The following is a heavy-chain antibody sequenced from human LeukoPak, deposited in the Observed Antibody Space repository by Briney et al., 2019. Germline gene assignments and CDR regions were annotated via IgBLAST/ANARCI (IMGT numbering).Heavy chain of an antibody. CDR2: ISSSSSYI. J-gene: IGHJ3*02. D-gene: IGHD6-13*01. CDR3: ARDFDNEGIAAAGPDAFDI. Sequence: GGSLRLSCAASGFTFSSYSMNWVRQAPGKGLEWVSSISSSSSYIYYADSVKGRFTISRDNAKNSLYLQMNSLRAEDTAVYYCARDFDNEGIAAAGPDAFDIWGQGTMVTVSS. CDR1: GFTFSSYS. V-gene: IGHV3-21*01.